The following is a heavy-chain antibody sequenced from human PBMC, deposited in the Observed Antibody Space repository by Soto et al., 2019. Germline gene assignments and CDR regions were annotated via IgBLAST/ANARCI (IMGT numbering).Heavy chain of an antibody. Sequence: QLQLQESGSGLVKPSQTLSLTCAVSGGSISSGGYSWSWIRQPPGKGLEWIGYIYHSGSTYYNPSLKSRVPISVDRSKNQFSRKLSSVPAADTAVYYCARAGGLGAVAADSWGQGTLVTVSS. CDR3: ARAGGLGAVAADS. CDR2: IYHSGST. V-gene: IGHV4-30-2*01. J-gene: IGHJ4*02. CDR1: GGSISSGGYS. D-gene: IGHD6-19*01.